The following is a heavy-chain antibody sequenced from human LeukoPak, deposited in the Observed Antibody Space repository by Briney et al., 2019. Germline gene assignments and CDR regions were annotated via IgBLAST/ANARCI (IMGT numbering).Heavy chain of an antibody. D-gene: IGHD6-13*01. CDR1: GFTFSSHW. CDR2: IKQDGSEK. CDR3: ARYGAAAGMGDAFDI. J-gene: IGHJ3*02. Sequence: PGGSLTLSCAASGFTFSSHWMSWVRQAPGKGREWVANIKQDGSEKYYVDSVKGRFTISGDNAKTSLYLQMNSMRAEDTGVYYCARYGAAAGMGDAFDIWGQGTMVTVSS. V-gene: IGHV3-7*01.